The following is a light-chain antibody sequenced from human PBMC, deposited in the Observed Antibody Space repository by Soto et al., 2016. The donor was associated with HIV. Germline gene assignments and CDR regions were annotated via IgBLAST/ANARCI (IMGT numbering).Light chain of an antibody. CDR2: DDS. V-gene: IGLV3-21*03. CDR1: NIGSKS. J-gene: IGLJ2*01. CDR3: QVWDTSTDHII. Sequence: SYELTQPPSVSVAPGKTARIACGGSNIGSKSVHWYQQRPGQAPVVVVYDDSDRPSGIPERFSGSNSGNMATLTISRVEAGDEADYYCQVWDTSTDHIIFGGGTKLTVL.